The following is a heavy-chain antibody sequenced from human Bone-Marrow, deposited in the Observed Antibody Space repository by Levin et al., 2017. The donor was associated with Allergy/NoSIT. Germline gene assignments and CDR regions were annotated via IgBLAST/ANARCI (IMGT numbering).Heavy chain of an antibody. D-gene: IGHD1-26*01. Sequence: GGSLRLSCAASGFTISSNYMSWVRQAPGKGLEWVSVIYSGGSTYYADSVKGRFTISRDNSKNTLYLQMNSLRAEDTAVYYCARDIASKWEYYYYGMDGWGQGTTVTVSS. V-gene: IGHV3-53*01. CDR1: GFTISSNY. CDR2: IYSGGST. CDR3: ARDIASKWEYYYYGMDG. J-gene: IGHJ6*02.